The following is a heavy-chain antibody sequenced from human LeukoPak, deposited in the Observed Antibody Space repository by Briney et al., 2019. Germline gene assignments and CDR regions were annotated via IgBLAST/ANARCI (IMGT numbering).Heavy chain of an antibody. CDR3: AKGMFGSGWYGDDY. Sequence: GGSLRLSCAASGFTFSSYAMSWVRQAPGKGLEWVSAISGSGGSTYYADSVKGRFTISRDNSKNTLYLQMNRLRAEDTAVYYCAKGMFGSGWYGDDYWGQGTLVTVSS. J-gene: IGHJ4*02. CDR1: GFTFSSYA. CDR2: ISGSGGST. D-gene: IGHD6-19*01. V-gene: IGHV3-23*01.